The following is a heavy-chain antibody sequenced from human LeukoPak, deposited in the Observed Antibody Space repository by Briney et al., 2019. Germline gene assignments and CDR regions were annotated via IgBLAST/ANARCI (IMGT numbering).Heavy chain of an antibody. V-gene: IGHV3-21*01. CDR1: GFTFSSYS. CDR2: ISSSSSYI. CDR3: ARFAHERWLQLGYFDY. D-gene: IGHD5-24*01. Sequence: GGSLRLSCAASGFTFSSYSMNWVRQAPGKGLEWVSSISSSSSYIYYADSVKGRFTISRDNAKNSLYLQMNSLRAEDTAVYYCARFAHERWLQLGYFDYWGQGTLVTVSS. J-gene: IGHJ4*02.